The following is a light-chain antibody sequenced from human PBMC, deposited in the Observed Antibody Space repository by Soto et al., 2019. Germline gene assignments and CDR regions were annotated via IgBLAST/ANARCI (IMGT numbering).Light chain of an antibody. CDR2: AAS. Sequence: DIQMTQSPSSLSASVGDRVTITCRASQGIGNNLAWYQQKPGKVPKLLIYAASILQSGVPSRFSGSGSGTDFTLTISSLQPEDVATYYCQKYNSAPQTFGQGTKVEIK. CDR3: QKYNSAPQT. CDR1: QGIGNN. J-gene: IGKJ1*01. V-gene: IGKV1-27*01.